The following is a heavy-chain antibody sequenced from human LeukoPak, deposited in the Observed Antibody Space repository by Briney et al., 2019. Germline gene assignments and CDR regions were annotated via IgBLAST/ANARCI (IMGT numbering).Heavy chain of an antibody. V-gene: IGHV4-34*01. CDR1: GGSFIGYY. J-gene: IGHJ4*02. CDR2: INHSGST. CDR3: ARVGVTTAPYTY. Sequence: SETLSLTCAVYGGSFIGYYWSWIRQPPGKGLEWIGEINHSGSTNYNPSLKSRVTISVDRSKNQFSLKLSSVTAADTAVYYCARVGVTTAPYTYWGQGTLVTVSS. D-gene: IGHD1-26*01.